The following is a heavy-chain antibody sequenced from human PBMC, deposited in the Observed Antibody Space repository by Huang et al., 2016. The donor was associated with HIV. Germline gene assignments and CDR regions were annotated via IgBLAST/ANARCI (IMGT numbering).Heavy chain of an antibody. J-gene: IGHJ4*02. Sequence: QLQLQESGPGLVKPSETLSLTCTVSGGSISSTSYYWGWIRQPPGKGLEWIGSIYYSGSTDENPSLGSRVTISVDTSKNQFSLKLSSVTAADTAVYYCARHSSYLSYYYRSGNPRYYFDFWGQGTLVTVSS. CDR2: IYYSGST. CDR1: GGSISSTSYY. D-gene: IGHD3-10*01. CDR3: ARHSSYLSYYYRSGNPRYYFDF. V-gene: IGHV4-39*01.